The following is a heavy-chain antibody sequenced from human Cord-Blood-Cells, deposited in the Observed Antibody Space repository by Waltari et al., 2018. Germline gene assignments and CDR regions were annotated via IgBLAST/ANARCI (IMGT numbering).Heavy chain of an antibody. CDR3: ARGVAARGPPDAFDI. Sequence: QLQLQESGSGLVKPSQTLSLTCAVSGGSISSGGYSWSWIRQPPGKGLEWIGYIYHSGSTYYNPSLKSRVTISIDRSKNQFSLKLSSVTAADTAVYYCARGVAARGPPDAFDIWGQGTMVTVSS. CDR1: GGSISSGGYS. CDR2: IYHSGST. V-gene: IGHV4-30-2*01. D-gene: IGHD6-6*01. J-gene: IGHJ3*02.